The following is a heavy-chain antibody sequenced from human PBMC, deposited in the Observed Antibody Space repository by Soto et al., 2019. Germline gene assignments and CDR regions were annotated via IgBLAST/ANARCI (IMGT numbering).Heavy chain of an antibody. D-gene: IGHD1-20*01. V-gene: IGHV6-1*01. J-gene: IGHJ4*02. CDR1: GDSASSNSAG. Sequence: SQTLSLSCAISGDSASSNSAGWDWIRLSPSRGLEWLGRTFYRSRWYNEYSVSVKSRITINPDTSKNQFSLQLNSVTPEDTAVYYCGTDVYFVSWGQGPLVTVSS. CDR2: TFYRSRWYN. CDR3: GTDVYFVS.